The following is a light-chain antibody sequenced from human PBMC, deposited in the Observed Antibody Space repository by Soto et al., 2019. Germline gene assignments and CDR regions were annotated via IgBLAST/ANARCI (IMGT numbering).Light chain of an antibody. J-gene: IGKJ1*01. CDR3: QQYNSYS. Sequence: EIVLTQSPGTLSLSPGERAALSCRASQRVSSSHLAWYQQKPGQAPRLLIYGTTSRATGIPDRFSGSGSGTDFTLTISSLQPDDFATYYCQQYNSYSFGQGTKVDIK. CDR1: QRVSSSH. V-gene: IGKV3-20*01. CDR2: GTT.